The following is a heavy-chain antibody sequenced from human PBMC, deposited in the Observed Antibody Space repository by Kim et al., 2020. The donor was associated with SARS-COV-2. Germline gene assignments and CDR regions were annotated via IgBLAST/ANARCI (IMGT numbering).Heavy chain of an antibody. D-gene: IGHD2-15*01. CDR2: ISNDGSKE. J-gene: IGHJ4*02. V-gene: IGHV3-30*04. Sequence: GGSLRLSCAASGFTFSNYAMHWVRQAPGKGLEWMAVISNDGSKEYYGDSVKGRFTISRDNSRNTLSLQMNSLRGEDTAVYSCVKDREYCSSGTCYNGILDHWGQGTLVTVSS. CDR3: VKDREYCSSGTCYNGILDH. CDR1: GFTFSNYA.